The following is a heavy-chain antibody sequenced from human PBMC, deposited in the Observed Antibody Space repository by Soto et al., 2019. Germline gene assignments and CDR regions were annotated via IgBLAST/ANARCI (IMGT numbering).Heavy chain of an antibody. Sequence: GESLKISCKGSGYSFTSYWIGWVRQMPGKGLEWMGIIYPGDSDTRYSPSFQGQVTISADKSISTAYLQWSSLKASDTAMYYCARNDDYIWGSYRYSTFDIWGQGTMVTVSS. J-gene: IGHJ3*02. CDR2: IYPGDSDT. CDR3: ARNDDYIWGSYRYSTFDI. V-gene: IGHV5-51*01. CDR1: GYSFTSYW. D-gene: IGHD3-16*02.